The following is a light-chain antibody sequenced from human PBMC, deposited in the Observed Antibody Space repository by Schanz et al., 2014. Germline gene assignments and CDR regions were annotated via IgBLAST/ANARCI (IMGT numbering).Light chain of an antibody. CDR1: SSDVGGYNY. CDR2: DVI. CDR3: CSYVGHSTVL. V-gene: IGLV2-14*01. J-gene: IGLJ2*01. Sequence: QSALTQPASVSGSPGQSITISCTGTSSDVGGYNYVSWYQQHPGKAPKLMIYDVINRPSGVSNRFSGSKSGNTASLTISGLQAEDEADYYCCSYVGHSTVLFGGGTKLTVL.